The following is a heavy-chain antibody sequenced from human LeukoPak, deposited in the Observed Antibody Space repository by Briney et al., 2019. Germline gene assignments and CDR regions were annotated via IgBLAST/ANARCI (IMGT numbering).Heavy chain of an antibody. J-gene: IGHJ4*02. Sequence: PVGSLRLSCAASGFTFDDYAMHWVRQAPGKGLEWVSGISWNSGSIGYADSVKGRFTISRDNAKNSLYLQMNSLRAEDTALYYCAKDIVGYSSSFDYWGQGTLVTVSS. CDR3: AKDIVGYSSSFDY. CDR1: GFTFDDYA. D-gene: IGHD6-13*01. CDR2: ISWNSGSI. V-gene: IGHV3-9*01.